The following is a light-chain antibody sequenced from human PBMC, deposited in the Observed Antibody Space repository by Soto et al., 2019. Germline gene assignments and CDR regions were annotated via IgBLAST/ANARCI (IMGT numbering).Light chain of an antibody. V-gene: IGKV3-11*01. CDR3: QHRSIWPVS. Sequence: EIVLTQSSATLSLSPGERATLSCRASQSLSSYLAWYQQKPSLAPRLLIYDASNRATGIPARFSGSGSGTDFTLTISGLEPEDFAVYYCQHRSIWPVSFGQGTRLEIK. CDR2: DAS. J-gene: IGKJ5*01. CDR1: QSLSSY.